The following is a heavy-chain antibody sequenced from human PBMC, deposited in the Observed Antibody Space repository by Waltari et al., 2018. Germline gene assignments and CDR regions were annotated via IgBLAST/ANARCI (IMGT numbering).Heavy chain of an antibody. J-gene: IGHJ3*02. V-gene: IGHV3-9*01. CDR3: AKDINYYDSSGFDAFDI. D-gene: IGHD3-22*01. Sequence: MHWVRQAPGKGLEWVSGISWNSGSIGYADSVKGRFTISRDNAKNSLYLQMNSLRAEDTALYYCAKDINYYDSSGFDAFDIWGQGTMVTVSS. CDR2: ISWNSGSI.